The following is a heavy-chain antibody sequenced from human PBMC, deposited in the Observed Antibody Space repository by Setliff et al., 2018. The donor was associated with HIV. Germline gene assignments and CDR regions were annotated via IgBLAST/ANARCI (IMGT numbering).Heavy chain of an antibody. D-gene: IGHD3-9*01. CDR3: ARGQLRYLANDYYFDY. CDR1: GYTFISYA. Sequence: ASVKVSCKASGYTFISYALHWVRQAPGQSLEWMGWINTGNGNSKYSQKFQGRITITRDTFASTAYMELSSVTAADTAVYYCARGQLRYLANDYYFDYWGQGTLVTVSS. V-gene: IGHV1-3*04. CDR2: INTGNGNS. J-gene: IGHJ4*02.